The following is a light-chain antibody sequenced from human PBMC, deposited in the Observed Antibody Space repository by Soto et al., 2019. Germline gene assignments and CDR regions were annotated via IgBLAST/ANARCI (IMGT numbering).Light chain of an antibody. Sequence: QSALTQPASVSGSPGQSITISCTRTSSDVGSTFNYVSWYQHHPGKAPRLIMSDVNHRPSGVSDRFSGSKSGNTASLTISGLQAEDEADYFCSAYSTGSTPVLFGGGTKLTVL. CDR3: SAYSTGSTPVL. CDR2: DVN. J-gene: IGLJ3*02. V-gene: IGLV2-14*03. CDR1: SSDVGSTFNY.